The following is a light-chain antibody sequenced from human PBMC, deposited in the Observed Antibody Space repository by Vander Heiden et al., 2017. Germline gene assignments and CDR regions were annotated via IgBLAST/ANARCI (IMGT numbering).Light chain of an antibody. V-gene: IGLV1-40*01. J-gene: IGLJ2*01. CDR1: SSNIGAGYD. CDR3: QSYDSSLSGSVV. CDR2: GNS. Sequence: QSALTLPPSVSGAPGQRVTISCTGSSSNIGAGYDVHWYQQLPGTAPKLLIYGNSNRHSGGPDRVSGSKSGTSAALAITGLQAEDEADYYCQSYDSSLSGSVVFGGGTKLTVL.